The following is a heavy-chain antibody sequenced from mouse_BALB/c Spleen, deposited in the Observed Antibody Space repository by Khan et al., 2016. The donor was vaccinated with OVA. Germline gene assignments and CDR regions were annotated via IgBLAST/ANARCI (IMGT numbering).Heavy chain of an antibody. V-gene: IGHV1-20*02. D-gene: IGHD1-1*01. Sequence: EVQLKQSGPELVKPGASVKISCKASGYSFTGYFMNWVMQSHGKSLEWIGHIHPHIGETFYNQKFKGKATLTVDESSSTAHMELRSLASEDSAVYYCARIYRSDFDYWGQGTTLTVSS. CDR2: IHPHIGET. CDR1: GYSFTGYF. J-gene: IGHJ2*01. CDR3: ARIYRSDFDY.